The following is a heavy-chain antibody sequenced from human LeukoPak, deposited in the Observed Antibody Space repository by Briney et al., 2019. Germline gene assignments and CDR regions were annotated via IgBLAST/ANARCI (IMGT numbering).Heavy chain of an antibody. CDR2: IYYSGST. CDR3: ARDSRLEDSGYDPHFDY. Sequence: SETLSLTCTVSGGSISSYYWSWIRQPPGKGLEWIGYIYYSGSTNYNPSLKSRVTISVDTSKNQFSLKLSSVTAADTAVYYCARDSRLEDSGYDPHFDYWGQGTLVTVSS. J-gene: IGHJ4*02. CDR1: GGSISSYY. D-gene: IGHD5-12*01. V-gene: IGHV4-59*12.